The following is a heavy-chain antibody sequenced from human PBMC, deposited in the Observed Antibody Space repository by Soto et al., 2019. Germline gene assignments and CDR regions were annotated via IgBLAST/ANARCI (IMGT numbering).Heavy chain of an antibody. D-gene: IGHD2-2*01. CDR2: IYYSGST. CDR1: GGSISSGGYY. V-gene: IGHV4-31*03. CDR3: ARGKGPLLCPWFDP. J-gene: IGHJ5*02. Sequence: QVQLQESGPGLVKPSQTLSLTCTVSGGSISSGGYYWSWIRQHPGKGLEWSGYIYYSGSTYYNPSLKSRVTMSVDTSKNQFSLKLSSVTAADTAVYYCARGKGPLLCPWFDPWGQGTLVTVSS.